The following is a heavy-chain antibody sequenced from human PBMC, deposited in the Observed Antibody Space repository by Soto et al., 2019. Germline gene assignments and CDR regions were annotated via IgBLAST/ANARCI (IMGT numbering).Heavy chain of an antibody. CDR3: ARGFRDPSFSGFDY. Sequence: QVQLVQSGIEVRKPGASVKLSCRASGYTFTNYPLHWVRQAPGQRPQWLGWISAVDGQIKYSQKFQGRVTLTTDTSASTTYMELSSLRSDDTAMYYCARGFRDPSFSGFDYWGQGALVTVSS. D-gene: IGHD2-21*02. CDR2: ISAVDGQI. CDR1: GYTFTNYP. J-gene: IGHJ4*02. V-gene: IGHV1-3*01.